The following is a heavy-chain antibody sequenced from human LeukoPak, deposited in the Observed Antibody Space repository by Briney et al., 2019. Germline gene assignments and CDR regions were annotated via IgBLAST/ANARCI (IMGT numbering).Heavy chain of an antibody. CDR2: INPNSGGT. J-gene: IGHJ6*03. Sequence: ASVKVSCKASGYTFTGYYMHWVRQAPGQGLEWMGWINPNSGGTNYAQKFQGRVTMTRDTSISTAYMELSRLRSDDTAVYYCARARGHTVVRGTHYYYYYMDVWGKGTTVTISS. CDR1: GYTFTGYY. CDR3: ARARGHTVVRGTHYYYYYMDV. V-gene: IGHV1-2*02. D-gene: IGHD3-10*01.